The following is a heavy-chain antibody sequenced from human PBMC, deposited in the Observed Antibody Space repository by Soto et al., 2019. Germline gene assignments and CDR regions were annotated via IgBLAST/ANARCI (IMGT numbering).Heavy chain of an antibody. CDR1: GLTFSSYG. V-gene: IGHV3-33*01. CDR2: IWYDGSNK. D-gene: IGHD6-19*01. CDR3: ARELDSGFDY. J-gene: IGHJ4*02. Sequence: GLPKRLSSAASGLTFSSYGMHWVRQAPGKGLEWVAVIWYDGSNKYYADSVKGRFTISRDNSKNTLYLQMNSLRAEDTAVYYCARELDSGFDYWGQGTLVTVSS.